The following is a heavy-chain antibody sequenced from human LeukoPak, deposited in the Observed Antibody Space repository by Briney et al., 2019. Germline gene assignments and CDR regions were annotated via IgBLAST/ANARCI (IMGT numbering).Heavy chain of an antibody. CDR3: AGRCSVTRCHFSSYGMDV. V-gene: IGHV3-74*01. J-gene: IGHJ6*02. CDR2: IKGDGSHT. Sequence: GGSLRLSCAASGFTFSNYWMHWVRQAPGKGLVWVSRIKGDGSHTIYADSVKGRFTISRDNAKNSLYLQMNSLRAEDTALYYCAGRCSVTRCHFSSYGMDVWGQGTTVTVSS. D-gene: IGHD2-15*01. CDR1: GFTFSNYW.